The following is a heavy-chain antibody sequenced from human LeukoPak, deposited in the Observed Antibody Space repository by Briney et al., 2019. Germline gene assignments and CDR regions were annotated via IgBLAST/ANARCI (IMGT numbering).Heavy chain of an antibody. CDR3: AKSMGAIPPFDAFDI. J-gene: IGHJ3*02. CDR2: IRYDGSNK. D-gene: IGHD1-26*01. Sequence: PGGSLRLSCAASGFTFSSYGMHWVRQAPGKGLEWVEFIRYDGSNKYYADSVKGRFTISRDNSKNTLYLQINSLRAEDTAVYYCAKSMGAIPPFDAFDIWGQGTMVTVSS. CDR1: GFTFSSYG. V-gene: IGHV3-30*02.